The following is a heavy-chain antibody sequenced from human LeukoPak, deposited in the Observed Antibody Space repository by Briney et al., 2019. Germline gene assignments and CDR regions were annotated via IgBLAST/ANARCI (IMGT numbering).Heavy chain of an antibody. D-gene: IGHD5-24*01. J-gene: IGHJ4*02. CDR1: GFTFTTYS. CDR3: ARGGPFRDGYKVY. V-gene: IGHV3-7*01. CDR2: IKQDGSEK. Sequence: GGSLRLSCAASGFTFTTYSMHWVRQAPGKGLEWVANIKQDGSEKYYVDSVKGRFTISRDNAKNSLYLQMNSLRAEDTAVYYCARGGPFRDGYKVYWGQGTLVTVSS.